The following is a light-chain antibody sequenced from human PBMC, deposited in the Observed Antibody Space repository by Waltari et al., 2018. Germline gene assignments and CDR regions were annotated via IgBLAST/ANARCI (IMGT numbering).Light chain of an antibody. Sequence: QSALTQPASVSGSPGQSITISCTGTNSNVGGFNYVSWYQQHPGKAPKLIIYDVTQRPSGVSDRFSGSKSGNMASLTISGLQADDEADYHCGSYSGSSTSVVLGGGTKLTVL. V-gene: IGLV2-14*03. CDR1: NSNVGGFNY. J-gene: IGLJ2*01. CDR3: GSYSGSSTSVV. CDR2: DVT.